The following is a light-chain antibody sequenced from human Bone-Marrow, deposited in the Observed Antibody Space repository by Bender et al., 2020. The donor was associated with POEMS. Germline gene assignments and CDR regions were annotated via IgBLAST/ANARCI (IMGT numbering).Light chain of an antibody. Sequence: QSALTQPASVSGSPGQSITISCTGNIHDLGTYSLVSWFQQHPDKAPQLMIYEGSKRPSGVSSRFSGSTSGNTASLTISGLQADDEAAYYCCSYVGDPSHYLFGTGTKVTVL. CDR2: EGS. V-gene: IGLV2-23*01. J-gene: IGLJ1*01. CDR1: IHDLGTYSL. CDR3: CSYVGDPSHYL.